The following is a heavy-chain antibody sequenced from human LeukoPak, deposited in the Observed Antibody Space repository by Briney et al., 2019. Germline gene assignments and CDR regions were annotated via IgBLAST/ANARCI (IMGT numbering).Heavy chain of an antibody. J-gene: IGHJ4*02. Sequence: GGSLRLSCAASGFTFSSYWMHWVRQAPGKGLVWVSAISASGGSTYYADSVKGRFTISRDNSKNTVYLQMNSLRAGDTAVYYCAKDADYYDRSGYYPPNYWGQGTLVTVSS. V-gene: IGHV3-23*01. CDR3: AKDADYYDRSGYYPPNY. D-gene: IGHD3-22*01. CDR2: ISASGGST. CDR1: GFTFSSYW.